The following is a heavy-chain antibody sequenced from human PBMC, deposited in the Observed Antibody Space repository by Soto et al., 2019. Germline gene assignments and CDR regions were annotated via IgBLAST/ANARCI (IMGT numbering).Heavy chain of an antibody. CDR1: GFPFSSYG. CDR3: AKGREDYSPGGVYYYGMDV. J-gene: IGHJ6*02. CDR2: ISYDGSNK. D-gene: IGHD3-16*01. V-gene: IGHV3-30*18. Sequence: PGGSLRLSCASSGFPFSSYGMHWVRQAPGKGLEWVAVISYDGSNKYYADSVKGRFTISRDNSKNTLYLQMNSLRAEDTAVYYCAKGREDYSPGGVYYYGMDVWGQGTTVTVSS.